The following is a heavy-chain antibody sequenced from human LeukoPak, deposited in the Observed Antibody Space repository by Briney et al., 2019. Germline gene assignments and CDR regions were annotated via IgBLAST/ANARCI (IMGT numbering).Heavy chain of an antibody. CDR2: IYYSGST. D-gene: IGHD7-27*01. CDR3: ARLPRLTGVDY. Sequence: PSETLSLTCTVSGGSISSYYWSWIRQPPGKGLDWIGYIYYSGSTNYNPSLKSRVTISVDTCKNQFSLKLSSVTAAETAVYYCARLPRLTGVDYWGQGTLVTVSS. CDR1: GGSISSYY. V-gene: IGHV4-59*08. J-gene: IGHJ4*02.